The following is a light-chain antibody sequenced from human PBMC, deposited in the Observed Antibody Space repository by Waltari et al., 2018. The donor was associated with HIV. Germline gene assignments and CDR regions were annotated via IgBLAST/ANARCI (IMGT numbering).Light chain of an antibody. CDR2: EDN. CDR3: QAWDSSTVV. V-gene: IGLV3-1*01. CDR1: TLGNKY. J-gene: IGLJ2*01. Sequence: SYEPTQPPSVSAAPGQTASITCPGHTLGNKYTARSQQKPGQYPVFVIYEDNKRRSGTPERFSGSNSGDTATLTISGTQAMDEADYYCQAWDSSTVVFGGGTRLTVL.